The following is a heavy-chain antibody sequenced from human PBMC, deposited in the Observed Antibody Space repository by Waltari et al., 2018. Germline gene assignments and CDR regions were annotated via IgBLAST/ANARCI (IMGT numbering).Heavy chain of an antibody. CDR3: AREMINARPVDYYGMDV. CDR2: SYAGEEEN. J-gene: IGHJ6*02. D-gene: IGHD3-16*01. Sequence: EVRLVHAGAEVKNPGESLEISCKGSGYSFTSCWIGWLRQMPGEGLEWMGISYAGEEENRYSPSFQGKVTISADKSISTAYLQWSSLKASDTAMYYCAREMINARPVDYYGMDVWGQGTTVTVSS. V-gene: IGHV5-51*03. CDR1: GYSFTSCW.